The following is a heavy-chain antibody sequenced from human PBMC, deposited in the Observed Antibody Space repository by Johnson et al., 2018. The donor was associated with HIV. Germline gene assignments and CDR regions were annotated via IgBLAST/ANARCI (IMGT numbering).Heavy chain of an antibody. V-gene: IGHV3-13*01. CDR2: IGTAGDT. Sequence: VQLVESGGGVVQPGRSLRLSCAASGFTFSSYWMSWVRQATGKGLEWVSAIGTAGDTYYPGSVKGRFTISRDNSKNTLYLQMGSLRAEDMAVYYCARGQGGAIPHDAFDIWGQGTMVTVSS. D-gene: IGHD3-16*01. CDR3: ARGQGGAIPHDAFDI. J-gene: IGHJ3*02. CDR1: GFTFSSYW.